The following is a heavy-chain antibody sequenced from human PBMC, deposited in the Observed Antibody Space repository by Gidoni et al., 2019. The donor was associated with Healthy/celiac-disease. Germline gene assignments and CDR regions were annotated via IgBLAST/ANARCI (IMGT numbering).Heavy chain of an antibody. CDR1: GYSFTSYW. V-gene: IGHV5-51*01. CDR3: ASVVVIAGPRGDDAFDI. CDR2: IYPGDSDT. Sequence: EVQLVQSGAAVKKPGESLKISCKGSGYSFTSYWIGWVRQMPGKGLEWMGIIYPGDSDTRYSPSFQGQVTISADKSISTAYLQWSSLKASDTAMYYCASVVVIAGPRGDDAFDIWGQGTMVTVSS. J-gene: IGHJ3*02. D-gene: IGHD2-21*01.